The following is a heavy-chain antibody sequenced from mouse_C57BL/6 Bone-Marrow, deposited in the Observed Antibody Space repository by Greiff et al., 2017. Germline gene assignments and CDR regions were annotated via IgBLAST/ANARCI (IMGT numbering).Heavy chain of an antibody. Sequence: EVQLVESGAELVKPGASVKLSCTASGFTIKDYYMHWVKQRPEQGLEWIGRIDPEDGDTNYAPKFQGNATITPNTSSNTAYLQLSSLTSEDTAVYYWSRPGSSYWYCDVWGTGTTVTVSS. CDR3: SRPGSSYWYCDV. V-gene: IGHV14-2*01. D-gene: IGHD1-1*01. J-gene: IGHJ1*03. CDR1: GFTIKDYY. CDR2: IDPEDGDT.